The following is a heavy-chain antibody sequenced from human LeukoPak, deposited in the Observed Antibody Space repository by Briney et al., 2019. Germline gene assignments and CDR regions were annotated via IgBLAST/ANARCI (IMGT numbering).Heavy chain of an antibody. D-gene: IGHD3-22*01. CDR2: ISFEGSRI. V-gene: IGHV3-30-3*01. CDR1: GFTFSNCA. Sequence: PGGSLRLSCAASGFTFSNCAMYWVRQAPGKGLEWVALISFEGSRIYYADSVTGRFTISRDNSKNTLYLQMNSLRAEDTAVYYCARDGARLFDAFDIWGQGTMVTVSS. CDR3: ARDGARLFDAFDI. J-gene: IGHJ3*02.